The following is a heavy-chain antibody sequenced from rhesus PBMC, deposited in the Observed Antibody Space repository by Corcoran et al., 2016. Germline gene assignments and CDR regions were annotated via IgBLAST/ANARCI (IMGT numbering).Heavy chain of an antibody. D-gene: IGHD6-25*01. CDR3: ARVIAAAANFDY. CDR1: GFSISTTGTG. J-gene: IGHJ4*01. CDR2: IYWNDSK. V-gene: IGHV2-95*01. Sequence: QVTLKESGPALVKPTQTLTLTCTFSGFSISTTGTGVGWIRQPPGKALEWLASIYWNDSKYYTTSLKSRLTISKDTSKNQVVLTMTNMDPVDTATYYCARVIAAAANFDYWGQGVLVTVSS.